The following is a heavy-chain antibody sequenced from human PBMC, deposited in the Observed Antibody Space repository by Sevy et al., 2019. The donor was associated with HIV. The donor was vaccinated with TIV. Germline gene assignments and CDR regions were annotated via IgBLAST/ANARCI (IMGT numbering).Heavy chain of an antibody. CDR1: GFTFSNAW. Sequence: GGPLRLSCAASGFTFSNAWMSWVRQAPGKGLEWVGRIKSKTDGGTTDYAAPVKGRFTISSEDSKNTLYLQMNSLKTEDTAVYYCTTVAQFTAFDIWGQGTTVTVSS. CDR2: IKSKTDGGTT. J-gene: IGHJ3*02. CDR3: TTVAQFTAFDI. V-gene: IGHV3-15*01.